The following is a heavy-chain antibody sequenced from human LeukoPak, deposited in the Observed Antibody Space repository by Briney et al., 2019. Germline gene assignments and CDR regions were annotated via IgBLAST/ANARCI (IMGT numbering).Heavy chain of an antibody. D-gene: IGHD3-16*01. CDR2: INPNSGAT. Sequence: ASVKVSCKASGYTFTDYYMHWVRQAPGQGLEWMGRINPNSGATDYAQKFQGRVTITTDESTSTAYMELSSLRSEDTAVYYCARDRGYDYVWGSYNYFDYWGQGTLVTVSS. J-gene: IGHJ4*02. CDR1: GYTFTDYY. V-gene: IGHV1-2*06. CDR3: ARDRGYDYVWGSYNYFDY.